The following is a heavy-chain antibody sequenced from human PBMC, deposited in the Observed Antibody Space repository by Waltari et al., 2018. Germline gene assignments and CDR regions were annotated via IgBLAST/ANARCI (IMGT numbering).Heavy chain of an antibody. V-gene: IGHV3-74*01. D-gene: IGHD6-13*01. CDR1: GFTFSRYW. CDR2: SNSDGSDT. Sequence: EEQLVESGGGLIQPGESLRVSCAVSGFTFSRYWMNWVRQGPGKGLVWVARSNSDGSDTSYADSVKGRFTISRDNAKNTVYLQMKSLRVEDTAVYYCARMARKTYSSPVAGRDYYYGMDVWGLGTTVTVSS. CDR3: ARMARKTYSSPVAGRDYYYGMDV. J-gene: IGHJ6*02.